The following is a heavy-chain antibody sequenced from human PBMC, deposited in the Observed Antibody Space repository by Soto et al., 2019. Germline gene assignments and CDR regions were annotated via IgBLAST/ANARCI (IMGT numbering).Heavy chain of an antibody. CDR3: ARGYSSGWYDHYFDY. V-gene: IGHV4-30-4*01. J-gene: IGHJ4*02. D-gene: IGHD6-19*01. Sequence: TLSLTCTVSGGSISSGDYYWSWIRQPPGKGLEWIGYIYYSGSTYYNPSLKSRVTISVDTSKNQFSLKLSSVTAADTAVYYCARGYSSGWYDHYFDYWGQGTLVTVSP. CDR2: IYYSGST. CDR1: GGSISSGDYY.